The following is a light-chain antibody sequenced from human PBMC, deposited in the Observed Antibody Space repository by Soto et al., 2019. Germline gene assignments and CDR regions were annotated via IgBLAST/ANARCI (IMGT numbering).Light chain of an antibody. CDR1: QSVLYSSNNKNY. CDR2: WAS. J-gene: IGKJ1*01. CDR3: QQYYSIPRT. Sequence: DIVMTQSPDSLAVSLGERATINCKSSQSVLYSSNNKNYLAWYQQKPGQPPKLLIYWASTRESGVPDRFSGSGSWTDFTLTISSLQAEDVAVYHCQQYYSIPRTFGQGTKVEIK. V-gene: IGKV4-1*01.